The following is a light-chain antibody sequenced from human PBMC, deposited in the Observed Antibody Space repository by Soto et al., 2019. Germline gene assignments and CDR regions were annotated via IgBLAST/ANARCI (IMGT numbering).Light chain of an antibody. CDR1: QSVNNNY. CDR2: GAS. Sequence: EIVLTQSPGTLSLSPGERATLSCRTSQSVNNNYLAWYQQKPGQAPRLLIYGASSRATGIPDRFRGSGSGTDFTLIISRLEPEDLAVYYCQQYGTSGTFGQGTKVEIK. J-gene: IGKJ1*01. V-gene: IGKV3-20*01. CDR3: QQYGTSGT.